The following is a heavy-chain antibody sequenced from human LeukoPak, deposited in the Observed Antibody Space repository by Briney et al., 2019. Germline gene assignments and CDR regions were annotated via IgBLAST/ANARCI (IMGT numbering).Heavy chain of an antibody. Sequence: SVKVSRKASGATFSSYTISWVRQAPGQGLEWMGGIIPTFGTANYPQKIQGRCTMTTATSTSTAYMQLSSLRSDDTAVYYCARARSFGGVIPPVFYYWGQGTLVTVSS. J-gene: IGHJ4*02. V-gene: IGHV1-69*05. CDR1: GATFSSYT. CDR2: IIPTFGTA. D-gene: IGHD3-16*02. CDR3: ARARSFGGVIPPVFYY.